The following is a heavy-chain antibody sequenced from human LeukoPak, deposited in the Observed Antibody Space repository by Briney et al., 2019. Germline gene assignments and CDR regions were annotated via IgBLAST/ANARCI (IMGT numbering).Heavy chain of an antibody. V-gene: IGHV3-7*03. D-gene: IGHD4-17*01. J-gene: IGHJ2*01. CDR2: INKDGGEK. Sequence: GGSLRLSCAASGFTFSSYWMSWVRQAPGKGPEWVANINKDGGEKYYVDSVKGRFTISRDNAKNSLYLQMNSLRADDTAVYYCAKEATVTSYWYFDLWGRGTLVTVSS. CDR1: GFTFSSYW. CDR3: AKEATVTSYWYFDL.